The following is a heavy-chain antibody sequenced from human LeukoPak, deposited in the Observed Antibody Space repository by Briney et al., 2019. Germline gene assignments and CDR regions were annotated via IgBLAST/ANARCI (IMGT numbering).Heavy chain of an antibody. CDR2: IRYDGSNK. Sequence: GGSLRLSCAASGFTFSNYGMNWVRQGPGKGLEWVSFIRYDGSNKYYADSVKGRFTISRDNSKNTLYLQMHSLRAEDTAVYYCAKDRLRGGYGFDLMDYWGQGTLVTVSS. V-gene: IGHV3-30*02. D-gene: IGHD5-18*01. J-gene: IGHJ4*02. CDR1: GFTFSNYG. CDR3: AKDRLRGGYGFDLMDY.